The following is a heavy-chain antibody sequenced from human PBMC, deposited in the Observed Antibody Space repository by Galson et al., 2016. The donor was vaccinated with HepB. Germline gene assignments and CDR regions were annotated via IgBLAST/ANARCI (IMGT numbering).Heavy chain of an antibody. CDR2: ISGYDGTT. D-gene: IGHD7-27*01. CDR1: GYTFTTFG. CDR3: ARSGDGNWFET. J-gene: IGHJ5*02. V-gene: IGHV1-18*04. Sequence: SVKVSCKASGYTFTTFGIAWVRRAPVQGLEWMGWISGYDGTTHYAQNLQGRTTMTADTSTTTVHMELRSLRSDDTAMYYCARSGDGNWFETWGQGTLVTVSS.